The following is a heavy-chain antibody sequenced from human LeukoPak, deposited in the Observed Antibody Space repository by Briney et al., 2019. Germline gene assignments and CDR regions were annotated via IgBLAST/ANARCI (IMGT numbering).Heavy chain of an antibody. J-gene: IGHJ4*02. Sequence: GGSLRLSCAASGFTLGNYWMHWVRQAPGKGLVWVSRGDGDGSHSTYADSVKGRFTISRDNAENTLYLQMNRLTGEDTAVYYCAYSDHFDTWGQGTLVTVSS. CDR2: GDGDGSHS. V-gene: IGHV3-74*03. CDR3: AYSDHFDT. D-gene: IGHD4-17*01. CDR1: GFTLGNYW.